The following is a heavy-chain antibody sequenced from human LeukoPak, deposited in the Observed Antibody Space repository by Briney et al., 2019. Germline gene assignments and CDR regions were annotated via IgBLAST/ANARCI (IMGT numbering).Heavy chain of an antibody. CDR3: ARDGTEFGYYDFWSGYPSDAFDI. CDR1: GFTFSSYS. Sequence: GGSLRLSCVASGFTFSSYSMNWVRQAPGKGLEWVSYISSSSSTIYYADSVKGRFTISRDNAKNSLYLQMNSLRAEDTAVYYCARDGTEFGYYDFWSGYPSDAFDIWGQGTMVTVSS. CDR2: ISSSSSTI. D-gene: IGHD3-3*01. V-gene: IGHV3-48*01. J-gene: IGHJ3*02.